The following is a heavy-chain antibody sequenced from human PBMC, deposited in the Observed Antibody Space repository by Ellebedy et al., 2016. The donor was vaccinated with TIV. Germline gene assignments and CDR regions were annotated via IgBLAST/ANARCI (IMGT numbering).Heavy chain of an antibody. CDR1: GGTFSSYA. J-gene: IGHJ6*03. CDR2: IIPIFGTA. V-gene: IGHV1-69*13. Sequence: SVKVSXKASGGTFSSYAISWVRQAPGQGLEWMGGIIPIFGTANYAQKFQGRVTITADESTSTAYMELSSLRSEDTAVYYCARPDYHYYYMDVWGKGTTVTVSS. CDR3: ARPDYHYYYMDV.